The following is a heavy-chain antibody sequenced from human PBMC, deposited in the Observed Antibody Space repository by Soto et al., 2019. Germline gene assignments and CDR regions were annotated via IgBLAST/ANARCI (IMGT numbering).Heavy chain of an antibody. Sequence: GGALRVSCAACGFTFSSYWISWVRQAPWKGLEWVANIKQDGIEKYYVDSVKGRFTISRDNAKNSLYLQMNSLRAEDTAVYYCARSSHSSSPTDYCGQGTLVTDSS. CDR3: ARSSHSSSPTDY. CDR2: IKQDGIEK. D-gene: IGHD6-6*01. CDR1: GFTFSSYW. V-gene: IGHV3-7*03. J-gene: IGHJ4*02.